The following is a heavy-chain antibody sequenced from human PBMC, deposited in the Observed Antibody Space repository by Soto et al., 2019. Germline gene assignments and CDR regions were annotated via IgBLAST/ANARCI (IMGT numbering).Heavy chain of an antibody. D-gene: IGHD2-21*02. Sequence: SETLSLTCTVSGGSISSGDYYWSWIRQPPGKGLEWIGYIYYSGSTYYSPSLKSRVTISVDTSENQFSLKLSSVTAADTAVYYCARYGLSRYYYYGMDVWGQGTTVTVSS. CDR3: ARYGLSRYYYYGMDV. CDR1: GGSISSGDYY. CDR2: IYYSGST. V-gene: IGHV4-30-4*01. J-gene: IGHJ6*02.